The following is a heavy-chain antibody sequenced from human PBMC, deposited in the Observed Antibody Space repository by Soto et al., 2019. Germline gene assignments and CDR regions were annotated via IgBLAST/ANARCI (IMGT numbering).Heavy chain of an antibody. CDR2: IYWDDDK. Sequence: SGPTLVKPTQTLTLTCTFSGFSLSTSGVGVGWIRQPPGKALEWLALIYWDDDKRYSPTLKSRLTITKDTSKNQVVLTMTKMDTVDTATYYFAHSYYYGSGSYYRPEKYYFDYWGQGTLVTVSS. V-gene: IGHV2-5*02. J-gene: IGHJ4*02. CDR1: GFSLSTSGVG. D-gene: IGHD3-10*01. CDR3: AHSYYYGSGSYYRPEKYYFDY.